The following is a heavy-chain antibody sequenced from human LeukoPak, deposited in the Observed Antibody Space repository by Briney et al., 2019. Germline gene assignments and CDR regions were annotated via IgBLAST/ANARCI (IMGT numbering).Heavy chain of an antibody. Sequence: PGGSLRLSCAASGFTFSSYAMHWVRQAPGKGLEWVAVISYDGSNKYYADSVKGRFTISRDNSKNTLYLQMNSLRAEDTAVYYRARGDSFDLEVFDYWGQGTLVIVSS. CDR1: GFTFSSYA. V-gene: IGHV3-30-3*01. D-gene: IGHD1-1*01. CDR2: ISYDGSNK. CDR3: ARGDSFDLEVFDY. J-gene: IGHJ4*02.